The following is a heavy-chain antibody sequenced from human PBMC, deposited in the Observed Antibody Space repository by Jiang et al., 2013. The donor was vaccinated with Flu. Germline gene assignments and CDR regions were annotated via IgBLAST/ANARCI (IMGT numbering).Heavy chain of an antibody. J-gene: IGHJ5*02. Sequence: GKGLEWMGIIYPGDSDTRYSPSFQGQVTISADKSISTAYLQWSSLKASDTAMYYCARLPSGSRGWFDPWGQGTLVTVSS. CDR3: ARLPSGSRGWFDP. V-gene: IGHV5-51*01. CDR2: IYPGDSDT. D-gene: IGHD6-13*01.